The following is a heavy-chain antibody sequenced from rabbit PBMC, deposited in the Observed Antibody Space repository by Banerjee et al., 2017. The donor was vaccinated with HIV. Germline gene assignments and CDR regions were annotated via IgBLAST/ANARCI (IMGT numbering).Heavy chain of an antibody. V-gene: IGHV1S45*01. J-gene: IGHJ4*01. CDR1: GFTISSSYW. CDR2: ISTGDGST. Sequence: QEQLEESGGGLVQPEGSLALTCKASGFTISSSYWMSWVRQAPGKGLEWIGCISTGDGSTYYASWAKGRFTISKTSSTTVTLQVTSLTAADTATYFCARDVHDDDGGDYFNLWGPGTLVTVS. D-gene: IGHD2-1*01. CDR3: ARDVHDDDGGDYFNL.